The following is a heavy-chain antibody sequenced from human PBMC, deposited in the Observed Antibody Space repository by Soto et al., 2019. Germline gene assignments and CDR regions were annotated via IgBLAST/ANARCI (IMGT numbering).Heavy chain of an antibody. Sequence: QVQLVESGGGVVQPGRSLRLSCAASGFTFSTYTMHWVRQAPGKGLEWVAVISYDGSNKYYAGSVKGRFTISRDNSKNTLYLQMNSLRAEDTPVYYCARSYSSSWHTFDSWGHGTLVTVSS. CDR3: ARSYSSSWHTFDS. CDR1: GFTFSTYT. D-gene: IGHD6-13*01. V-gene: IGHV3-30-3*01. CDR2: ISYDGSNK. J-gene: IGHJ4*01.